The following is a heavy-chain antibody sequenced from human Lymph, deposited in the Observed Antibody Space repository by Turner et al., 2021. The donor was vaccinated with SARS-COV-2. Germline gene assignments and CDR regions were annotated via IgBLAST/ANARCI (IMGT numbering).Heavy chain of an antibody. J-gene: IGHJ4*02. CDR2: IKQDGSEK. D-gene: IGHD1-26*01. CDR1: GFTFSYYW. Sequence: EVQLVESGGGLVQPGGSLRPSCAASGFTFSYYWMSWVRQAPGKGLEWVANIKQDGSEKCYVDSVKGRFTISRDNAKNSLFLQMNSLRAEDTAVYYCARMGSSSWYFDYWGQGTLVTVSS. V-gene: IGHV3-7*02. CDR3: ARMGSSSWYFDY.